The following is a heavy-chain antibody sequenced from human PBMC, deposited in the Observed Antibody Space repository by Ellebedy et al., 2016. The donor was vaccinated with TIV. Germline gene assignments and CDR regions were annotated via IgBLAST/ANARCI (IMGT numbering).Heavy chain of an antibody. CDR1: GYTFTSYF. CDR3: AGGDNYYYDSSGYYYNY. CDR2: INPASGNS. J-gene: IGHJ4*02. Sequence: ASVKVSCKASGYTFTSYFLYWVRQAPGQGLEWMGMINPASGNSNYAQKFQGRVAMTRDTPTNTVYMELSSLRSEETAVYYCAGGDNYYYDSSGYYYNYWGQGTLVTVSS. V-gene: IGHV1-46*01. D-gene: IGHD3-22*01.